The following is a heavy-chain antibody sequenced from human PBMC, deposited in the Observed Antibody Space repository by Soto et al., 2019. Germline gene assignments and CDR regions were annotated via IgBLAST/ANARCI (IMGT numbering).Heavy chain of an antibody. CDR1: CVTIRGYY. CDR2: IYYTGGT. D-gene: IGHD6-13*01. CDR3: ARGTLSTIAEPES. Sequence: SETLSLTCNVSCVTIRGYYWNCIRQPPWKTLEWIVSIYYTGGTNYNPSLKSRVTISVDTSKNHLSLKFNSMTDADTAVYYCARGTLSTIAEPESWGKGTLVTVSS. J-gene: IGHJ5*02. V-gene: IGHV4-59*01.